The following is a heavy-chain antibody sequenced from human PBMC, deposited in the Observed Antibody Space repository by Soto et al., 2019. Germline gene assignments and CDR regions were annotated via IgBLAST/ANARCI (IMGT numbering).Heavy chain of an antibody. CDR1: GFTVSTKY. D-gene: IGHD3-16*01. CDR3: ARDPWAADY. J-gene: IGHJ4*02. CDR2: IYSGGST. V-gene: IGHV3-66*01. Sequence: EVQLVESGGGLVQPGGSLRLSCAASGFTVSTKYMSWVRQAPGKGLEWVSVIYSGGSTFYADSVRGRFTIARDNSKNTVNLQMISLIAEDTAVYYCARDPWAADYWGQGTLVTVSS.